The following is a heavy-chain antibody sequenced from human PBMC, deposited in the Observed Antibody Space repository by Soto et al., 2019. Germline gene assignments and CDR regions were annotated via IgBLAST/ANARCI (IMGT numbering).Heavy chain of an antibody. Sequence: QVHLVQSGAEVRKPGSSVKVSCKASGGTSSTYTISWVRQAPGQGLEWMGRIIAVLGITNYAQSFQGRVTITADKSTSTAYMELSSLRSEDTAVYYCARDEGTVTYDYWGQGTLVTVSS. CDR3: ARDEGTVTYDY. CDR2: IIAVLGIT. V-gene: IGHV1-69*08. J-gene: IGHJ4*02. CDR1: GGTSSTYT. D-gene: IGHD4-17*01.